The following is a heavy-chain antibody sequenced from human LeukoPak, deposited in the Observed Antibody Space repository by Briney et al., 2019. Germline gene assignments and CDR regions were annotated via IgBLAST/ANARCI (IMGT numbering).Heavy chain of an antibody. CDR1: GFTLSSYT. V-gene: IGHV3-21*01. J-gene: IGHJ4*02. D-gene: IGHD2-15*01. Sequence: GGSLRLSCAASGFTLSSYTMNWVRQAPGKGLEWVSSISSSSTYLDYADSLKGRFTISRDNAKNSLYLQMNSLRAEDTAVYYCARDVADYWGQGTLVTVSS. CDR2: ISSSSTYL. CDR3: ARDVADY.